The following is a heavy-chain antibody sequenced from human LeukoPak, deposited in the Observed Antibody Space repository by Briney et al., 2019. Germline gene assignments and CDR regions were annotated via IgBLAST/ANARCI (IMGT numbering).Heavy chain of an antibody. Sequence: GGSLRLACAASGFTFSDYYMSWIRQAPGKGLEWVSCISSSGSTIYYADSVKGRFTISRDNAKNSLYPQMNSLRAEDTAVYYCARVGVTMVRGVTSSLAYWGQGTLVTVSS. J-gene: IGHJ4*02. CDR3: ARVGVTMVRGVTSSLAY. D-gene: IGHD3-10*01. CDR2: ISSSGSTI. CDR1: GFTFSDYY. V-gene: IGHV3-11*01.